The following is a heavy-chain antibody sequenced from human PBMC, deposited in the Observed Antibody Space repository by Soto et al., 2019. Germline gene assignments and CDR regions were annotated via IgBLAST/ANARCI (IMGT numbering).Heavy chain of an antibody. D-gene: IGHD4-17*01. CDR1: GGSISSYY. J-gene: IGHJ4*02. CDR3: ARDSGLNGDLPFDY. CDR2: IYYSGST. V-gene: IGHV4-59*01. Sequence: QVQLQESGPGLVKPSETLSLTCTVSGGSISSYYWSWIRQPPGKGLEWIGYIYYSGSTNYNPSLKSRVTISVDTSKNQCSLKLSSVTAADTAVYYCARDSGLNGDLPFDYWGQGTLVTVSS.